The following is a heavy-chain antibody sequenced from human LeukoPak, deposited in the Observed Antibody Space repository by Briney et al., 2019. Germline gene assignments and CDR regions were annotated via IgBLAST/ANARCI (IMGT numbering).Heavy chain of an antibody. CDR3: ARDNSVRDEAWWFNP. V-gene: IGHV1-69*01. D-gene: IGHD5-24*01. J-gene: IGHJ5*02. Sequence: SVKVSCKASGGTFSSYAISWVRQAPGQGLEWMGWIIPIFGTANYAQKFPGRVTITADESTSTAYMELSSLRSEDTAVYYCARDNSVRDEAWWFNPWGQGTLVTVSS. CDR2: IIPIFGTA. CDR1: GGTFSSYA.